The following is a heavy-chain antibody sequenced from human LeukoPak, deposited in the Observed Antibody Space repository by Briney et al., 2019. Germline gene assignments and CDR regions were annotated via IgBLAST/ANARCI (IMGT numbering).Heavy chain of an antibody. CDR3: ARDKGVWSGYFDY. J-gene: IGHJ4*02. Sequence: GASVKVSCKASGYTFTGYYMHWVRQAPGQGLEWMGWINPSSGGTNYAQKFQGRVTMTRDTSISTAYMELSRLRSDDTAVYYCARDKGVWSGYFDYWGQGTLVTVSS. V-gene: IGHV1-2*02. CDR1: GYTFTGYY. D-gene: IGHD3-3*01. CDR2: INPSSGGT.